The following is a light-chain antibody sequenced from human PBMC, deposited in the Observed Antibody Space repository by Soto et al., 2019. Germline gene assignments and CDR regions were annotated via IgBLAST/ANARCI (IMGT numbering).Light chain of an antibody. Sequence: DIQMTQSPSSLSASVGDRVTITCRASQSISSYLNWYQQKPGKAPKXLIYAASSLQSGVPSRFSGSGSGTDFTITISSLQPEDFATYDCQQSYSTTWTFGQGTKVDIK. CDR2: AAS. V-gene: IGKV1-39*01. J-gene: IGKJ1*01. CDR1: QSISSY. CDR3: QQSYSTTWT.